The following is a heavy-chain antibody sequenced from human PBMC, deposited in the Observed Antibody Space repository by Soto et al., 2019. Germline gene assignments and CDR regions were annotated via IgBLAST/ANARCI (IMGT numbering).Heavy chain of an antibody. CDR2: INAGNGNT. D-gene: IGHD3-16*01. CDR3: ARDLGWRSATVHLDY. CDR1: GYTFTSYA. Sequence: ASVKVSCKASGYTFTSYAMHWVRQAPGQRLEWMGWINAGNGNTKYAQKFQGRVTMTRDTSTNTAYMELSSLRFDDTAVYYCARDLGWRSATVHLDYWGQGALVTVSS. V-gene: IGHV1-3*01. J-gene: IGHJ4*02.